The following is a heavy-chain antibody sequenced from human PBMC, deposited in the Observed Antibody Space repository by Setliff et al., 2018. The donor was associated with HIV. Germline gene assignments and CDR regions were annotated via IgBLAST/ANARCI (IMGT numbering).Heavy chain of an antibody. J-gene: IGHJ4*02. D-gene: IGHD1-26*01. CDR3: ARGTVVGATIYYFDY. Sequence: ASVKVSCKASGYTFTGYYLHWVRQAPGQGLQWMGRLNPKTGVAHFAQTFQGRVTMTRDTSIGISFMELSRVKSADTAVYFCARGTVVGATIYYFDYCGQGTLVTVSS. V-gene: IGHV1-2*06. CDR1: GYTFTGYY. CDR2: LNPKTGVA.